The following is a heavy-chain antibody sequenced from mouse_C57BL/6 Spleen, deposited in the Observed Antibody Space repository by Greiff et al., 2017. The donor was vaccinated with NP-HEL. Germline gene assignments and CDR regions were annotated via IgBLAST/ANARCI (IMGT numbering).Heavy chain of an antibody. Sequence: SFPSSFFPFPLSCLTFFPPLPFPGLSFICVLSPGSGSTNYNEKFKCKATLTVDTSSSTAYMQLSSLTSEDSAVYYCARKATHYAMDYWGQGTSVTVSS. CDR1: FFPFPLSC. J-gene: IGHJ4*01. CDR2: LSPGSGST. CDR3: ARKATHYAMDY. V-gene: IGHV1-55*01.